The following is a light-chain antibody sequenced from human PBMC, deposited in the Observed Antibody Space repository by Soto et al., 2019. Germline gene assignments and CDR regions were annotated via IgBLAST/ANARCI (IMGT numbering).Light chain of an antibody. V-gene: IGKV1-5*01. J-gene: IGKJ1*01. CDR2: DAS. CDR1: QSISSW. Sequence: DIQMTQSPSTLSASVGGRVTITCRASQSISSWLAWYQQKPGKAPKLLXYDASSLESGVPSRFSGSGSGTEFTLTISSLQPEDFATYYCQQSYSTPRTFGQGTKVDIK. CDR3: QQSYSTPRT.